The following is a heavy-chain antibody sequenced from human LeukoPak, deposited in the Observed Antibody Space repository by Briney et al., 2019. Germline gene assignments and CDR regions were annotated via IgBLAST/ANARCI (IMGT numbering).Heavy chain of an antibody. J-gene: IGHJ4*02. V-gene: IGHV4-4*02. CDR2: IYHSGST. CDR3: ARTTSSGYYTLFDY. D-gene: IGHD3-3*01. CDR1: GGSISSSNW. Sequence: SETLSLTCAVSGGSISSSNWWSWVRQPPGKGLEWIGEIYHSGSTNYNPSLKSRVTMSVDTSKNHFSLKLTSVTAADTAVYYCARTTSSGYYTLFDYWGPGTLVTVSS.